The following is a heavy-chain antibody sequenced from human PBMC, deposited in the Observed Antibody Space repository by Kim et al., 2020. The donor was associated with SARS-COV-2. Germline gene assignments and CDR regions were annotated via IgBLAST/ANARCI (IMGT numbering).Heavy chain of an antibody. Sequence: NPSLKSRVTISVDTSKNQFSLKLSSVTAADTAVYYCARVGRGVIIHPYDYWGQGTLVTVSS. D-gene: IGHD3-10*01. CDR3: ARVGRGVIIHPYDY. V-gene: IGHV4-59*01. J-gene: IGHJ4*02.